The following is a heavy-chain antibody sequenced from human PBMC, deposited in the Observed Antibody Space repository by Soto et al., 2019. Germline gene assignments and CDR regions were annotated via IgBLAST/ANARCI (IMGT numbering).Heavy chain of an antibody. D-gene: IGHD3-10*01. Sequence: GGSLRLSCAASGFTFNNYAMSWVRQAPGKGLEWVSAISANGQGIYYADSVKGRFIISRDNSKNTVFLHMDSLTAEDTAVYYCAKDRDYPRDYFHYWGQGTRVTVSS. V-gene: IGHV3-23*01. CDR2: ISANGQGI. J-gene: IGHJ4*02. CDR3: AKDRDYPRDYFHY. CDR1: GFTFNNYA.